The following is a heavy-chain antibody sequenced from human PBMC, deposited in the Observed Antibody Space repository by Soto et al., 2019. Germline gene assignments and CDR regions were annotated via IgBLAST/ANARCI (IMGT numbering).Heavy chain of an antibody. V-gene: IGHV1-18*01. D-gene: IGHD3-3*01. J-gene: IGHJ5*02. Sequence: ASVKVSCKASGYTFTSYGISWVRQAPGQGLEWMGWISAYNGNTNYAQKLQGRVTMTTDTSTSTAYMELRSLRSDDTAVYYCARDRPYDGTKHNWFDPWGQGTLVTVSS. CDR3: ARDRPYDGTKHNWFDP. CDR2: ISAYNGNT. CDR1: GYTFTSYG.